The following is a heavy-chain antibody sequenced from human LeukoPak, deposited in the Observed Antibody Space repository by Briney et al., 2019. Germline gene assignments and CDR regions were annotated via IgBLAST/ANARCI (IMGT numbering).Heavy chain of an antibody. V-gene: IGHV3-48*03. CDR1: GFTFSIYE. CDR3: ARDDSEYYFDS. CDR2: ISGSGSTI. J-gene: IGHJ4*02. D-gene: IGHD2/OR15-2a*01. Sequence: GGSLRLSCAASGFTFSIYEMNWVRQAPGKGLEWVSYISGSGSTIYYADSVKGRLTISRDNAKNSLYLQMNSLRAEDTAVYYCARDDSEYYFDSWGQGALVTVPS.